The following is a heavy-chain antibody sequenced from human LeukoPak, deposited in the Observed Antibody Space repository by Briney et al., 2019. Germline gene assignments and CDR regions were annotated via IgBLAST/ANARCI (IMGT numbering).Heavy chain of an antibody. V-gene: IGHV1-46*01. D-gene: IGHD5-18*01. CDR3: ARVFDPDTAMGLDYYYYGMDV. CDR2: INPSGGST. CDR1: GYTFTSYY. J-gene: IGHJ6*02. Sequence: ASVKVSCKASGYTFTSYYMLWVRQAPGQGLEWMGIINPSGGSTSYAQKFQGRVTMTRDTSTSTVYMELSSLRSEDTAVYYCARVFDPDTAMGLDYYYYGMDVWGQGPTVTVSS.